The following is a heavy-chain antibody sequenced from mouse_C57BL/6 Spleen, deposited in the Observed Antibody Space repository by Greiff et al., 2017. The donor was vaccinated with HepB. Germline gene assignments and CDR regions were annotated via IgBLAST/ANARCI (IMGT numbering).Heavy chain of an antibody. CDR3: ARWDGIVLY. D-gene: IGHD2-1*01. J-gene: IGHJ3*01. Sequence: EVKLQESGPGLVKPPQSLSLTCSVTGYSITSGYYWNWIRQFPGNKLEWMGYISYDGSNNYNPSLKNRISITRDTSKNQFFLKLNSVTTEDTATYYCARWDGIVLYWGQGTLVTVSA. CDR2: ISYDGSN. V-gene: IGHV3-6*01. CDR1: GYSITSGYY.